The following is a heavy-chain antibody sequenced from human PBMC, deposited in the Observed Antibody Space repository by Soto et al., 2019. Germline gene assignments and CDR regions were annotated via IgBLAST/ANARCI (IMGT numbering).Heavy chain of an antibody. CDR1: GYTLTELS. D-gene: IGHD3-3*01. V-gene: IGHV1-24*01. J-gene: IGHJ5*02. CDR2: FDTEDGET. CDR3: ATLSNDFWSGPNNWFDP. Sequence: ASVKVSCQVSGYTLTELSMHWLRQAPGRGLELMGGFDTEDGETIYAQKFQGRVTMTKDTSTDTAYMELSSLRPEDTAVYYCATLSNDFWSGPNNWFDPWGQGTLVTVSS.